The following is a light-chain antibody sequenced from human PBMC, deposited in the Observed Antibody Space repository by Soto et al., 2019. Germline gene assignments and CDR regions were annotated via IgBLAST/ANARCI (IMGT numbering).Light chain of an antibody. J-gene: IGKJ5*01. Sequence: DIQMTQSPSSLSASVGDRVTITCRASQSITRFLNWYQQKPGKAPKLLIYAASSLQSGVPSRFSGSGSGTEFTLTISGLLPEDFATYHCQQLNTLPFTFGQGTRLEIK. CDR1: QSITRF. CDR3: QQLNTLPFT. V-gene: IGKV1-9*01. CDR2: AAS.